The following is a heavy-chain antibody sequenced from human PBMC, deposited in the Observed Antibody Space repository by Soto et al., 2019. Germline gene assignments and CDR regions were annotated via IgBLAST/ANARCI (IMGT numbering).Heavy chain of an antibody. CDR3: AKGSDSSGLDAFDI. V-gene: IGHV3-30*18. CDR2: ISYDGSNK. CDR1: GFTFSSYG. Sequence: PGGSLRLSCAASGFTFSSYGMHWVRQAPGKGLEWVAVISYDGSNKYYADSVKGRFTISRDNSKNTLYLQMNSLRAEDTAVYYCAKGSDSSGLDAFDIWGQGTIVTVS. D-gene: IGHD3-22*01. J-gene: IGHJ3*02.